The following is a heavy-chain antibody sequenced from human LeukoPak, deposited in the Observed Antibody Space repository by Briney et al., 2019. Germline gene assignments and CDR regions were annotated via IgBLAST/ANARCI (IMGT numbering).Heavy chain of an antibody. Sequence: GESLKISCKGSGYSFTSYWIGWVRQMPGKGLEWMGIIYPGGSDTRYSPSFQGQVTISADKSISTAYLQWSSLKASDTAMYYCARGSTYYDILTGYYWVYWGQGTLVTVSS. J-gene: IGHJ4*02. CDR1: GYSFTSYW. D-gene: IGHD3-9*01. V-gene: IGHV5-51*01. CDR2: IYPGGSDT. CDR3: ARGSTYYDILTGYYWVY.